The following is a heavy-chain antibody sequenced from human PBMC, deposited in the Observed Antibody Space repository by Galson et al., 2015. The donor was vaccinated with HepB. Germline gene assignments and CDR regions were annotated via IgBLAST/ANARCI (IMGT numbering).Heavy chain of an antibody. CDR3: ARRYSAIRWYLDS. CDR2: TNPNSGGT. Sequence: SVKVSCKASGYTFTGYYMHWVRQAPGQGLEWMGWTNPNSGGTNYAQNFQGRVTMTRDTSISAAYMELSRLKSDDTAVYYCARRYSAIRWYLDSWGQGTLVTVSS. V-gene: IGHV1-2*02. J-gene: IGHJ4*02. D-gene: IGHD1-26*01. CDR1: GYTFTGYY.